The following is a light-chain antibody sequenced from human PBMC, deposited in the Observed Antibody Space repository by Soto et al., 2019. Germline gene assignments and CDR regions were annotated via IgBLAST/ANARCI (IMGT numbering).Light chain of an antibody. CDR2: HVN. Sequence: QSVLTQPASVSGSPGQSITISCTGSSSDVGGYNYVSWYQQHPGKAPKLMIYHVNSRPSGTSDRFSGSKSGNTASLTISGLQAEDEADYYCSSYTSSSTFVFGTGTKVTVL. CDR3: SSYTSSSTFV. CDR1: SSDVGGYNY. J-gene: IGLJ1*01. V-gene: IGLV2-14*01.